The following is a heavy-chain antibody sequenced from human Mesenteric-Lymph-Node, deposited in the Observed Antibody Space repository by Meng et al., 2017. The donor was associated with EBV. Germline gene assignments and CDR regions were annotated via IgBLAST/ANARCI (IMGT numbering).Heavy chain of an antibody. Sequence: QWRRRGSGPGLEKPSGTLSLTCAVSGGSISSSNLWSWVRQPPGKGLEWIGEIYHSGSTNYNPSLKSRVTISLDKSKNQFSLKLSSVTAADTAVYYCARVDYYDSSSLFDPWGQGTLVTVSS. CDR3: ARVDYYDSSSLFDP. CDR1: GGSISSSNL. CDR2: IYHSGST. D-gene: IGHD3-22*01. J-gene: IGHJ5*02. V-gene: IGHV4-4*02.